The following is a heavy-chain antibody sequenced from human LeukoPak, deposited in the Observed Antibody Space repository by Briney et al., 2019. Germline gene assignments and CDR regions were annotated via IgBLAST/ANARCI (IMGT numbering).Heavy chain of an antibody. CDR2: IWHDGSHK. Sequence: GGSLRLSCAASGFTFSTYGMHWVRQAPGKGLEWMTVIWHDGSHKDYADAVKGRFTISRDNSKNTVYLQMNDLRAEDTALYYCAGGWGSKVYASAFDVWGQGTMVTVSS. CDR1: GFTFSTYG. CDR3: AGGWGSKVYASAFDV. J-gene: IGHJ3*01. D-gene: IGHD2-8*01. V-gene: IGHV3-33*01.